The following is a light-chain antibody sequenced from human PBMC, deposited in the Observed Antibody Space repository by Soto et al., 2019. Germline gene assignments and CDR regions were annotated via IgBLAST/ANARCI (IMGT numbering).Light chain of an antibody. J-gene: IGKJ4*01. CDR1: QGIAPY. CDR3: QKYNSAPLT. CDR2: ATS. Sequence: DVQMTQSPSSLSAFVGDRVTITCRASQGIAPYLAWFQQKPGKVPKLLIYATSTLHSGVPSRFSGSGSGTDFTLTISSLQPEDVANYYCQKYNSAPLTFGGGTKVEIK. V-gene: IGKV1-27*01.